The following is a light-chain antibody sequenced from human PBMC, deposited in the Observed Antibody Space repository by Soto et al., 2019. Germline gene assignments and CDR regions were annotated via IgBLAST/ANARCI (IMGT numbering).Light chain of an antibody. CDR3: SSYTSSSTNYV. V-gene: IGLV2-14*01. CDR1: SSDVGGYNY. CDR2: DVS. J-gene: IGLJ1*01. Sequence: QSVLTQPASVSGSPGQSITISCTGTSSDVGGYNYVSWYQQHPGKAPKLMIYDVSNRPSGVSNRFSGSKSDNTASLTISGLQAEDEADYYCSSYTSSSTNYVFGTGTKLTVL.